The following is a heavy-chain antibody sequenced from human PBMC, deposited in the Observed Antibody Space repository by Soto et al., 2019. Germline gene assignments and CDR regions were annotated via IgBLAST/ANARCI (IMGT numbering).Heavy chain of an antibody. CDR1: GYTFTSYY. CDR2: INPSGGST. CDR3: ASAPVTSGSYPDY. Sequence: QVQLVQSGAEVKKPGASVKVSCKASGYTFTSYYMHWVRQAPGQGLEWMGIINPSGGSTSYAQKFQGRVTMTRDTSTSSVYMELSSLRSEDMAVYYCASAPVTSGSYPDYWGQGTLVTVYS. V-gene: IGHV1-46*03. J-gene: IGHJ4*02. D-gene: IGHD1-26*01.